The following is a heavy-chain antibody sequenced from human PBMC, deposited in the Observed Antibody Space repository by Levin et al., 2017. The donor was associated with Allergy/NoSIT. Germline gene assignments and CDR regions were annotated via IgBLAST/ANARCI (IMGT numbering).Heavy chain of an antibody. Sequence: ASVKVSCKASGYTFTGYYMHWVRQAPGQGLEWMGWINPNSGGTNYAQKFQGRVTMTRDTSISTAYMELSRLRSDDTAVYYCARDQGSSWTLPFDYWGQGTLVTVSS. D-gene: IGHD6-13*01. CDR3: ARDQGSSWTLPFDY. CDR2: INPNSGGT. CDR1: GYTFTGYY. J-gene: IGHJ4*02. V-gene: IGHV1-2*02.